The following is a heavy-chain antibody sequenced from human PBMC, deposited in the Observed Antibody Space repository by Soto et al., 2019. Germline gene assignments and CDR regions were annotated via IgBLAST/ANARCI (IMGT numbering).Heavy chain of an antibody. CDR3: ARGKYCSGGSCYDYYYGMDV. CDR1: GFTCSTYA. D-gene: IGHD2-15*01. Sequence: SLKLSCAASGFTCSTYAMHWVRQAPGKGLEWVAVISYDGSNKYYADSVKGRFTISRDNSKNTLYLQMNSLRAEDTAVYYCARGKYCSGGSCYDYYYGMDVWGQGTTVTVSS. J-gene: IGHJ6*02. V-gene: IGHV3-30-3*01. CDR2: ISYDGSNK.